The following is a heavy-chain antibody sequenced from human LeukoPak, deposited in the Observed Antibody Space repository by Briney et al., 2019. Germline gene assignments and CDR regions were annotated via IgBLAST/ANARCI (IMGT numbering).Heavy chain of an antibody. CDR2: INHSGST. D-gene: IGHD3-3*01. V-gene: IGHV4-34*01. CDR3: ARAVTYYDFPNWFDP. Sequence: SETLSLTCAVYGGSFSGYYWSWIRQPPGKGLEWIGEINHSGSTNYNPSLKSRVTISVDTSKNQFSLKLSSVTAADTAVYYCARAVTYYDFPNWFDPWGQGTLVTVSS. J-gene: IGHJ5*02. CDR1: GGSFSGYY.